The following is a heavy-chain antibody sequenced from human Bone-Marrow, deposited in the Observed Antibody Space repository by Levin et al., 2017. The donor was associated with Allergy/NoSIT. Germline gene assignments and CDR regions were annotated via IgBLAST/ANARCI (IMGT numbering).Heavy chain of an antibody. V-gene: IGHV3-53*01. D-gene: IGHD3-3*02. J-gene: IGHJ6*02. CDR3: ARDTAFYGMDV. CDR2: IYSGGST. Sequence: GESLKISCAASGFTVSSNYMSWVRQAPGKGLEWVSVIYSGGSTYYADSVKGRFTISRDNSKNTLYLQMNSLRAEDTAVYYCARDTAFYGMDVWGQGTTVTVSS. CDR1: GFTVSSNY.